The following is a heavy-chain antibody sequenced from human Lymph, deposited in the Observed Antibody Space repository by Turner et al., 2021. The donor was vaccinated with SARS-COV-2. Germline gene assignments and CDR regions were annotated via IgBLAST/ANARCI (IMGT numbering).Heavy chain of an antibody. J-gene: IGHJ4*02. CDR1: GFTFSSYG. D-gene: IGHD5-12*01. V-gene: IGHV3-23*01. CDR2: SGGSGGRT. Sequence: VQLLESGGGLVQPGGCLRLSCAASGFTFSSYGMSWVRQATGKGLEGVSGSGGSGGRTDYADSVKGRFTIARDNSNNTLYLQMNSMRAEDTAVYDCAKGVAGGWLQPNSVDYWGQGTLVTVSS. CDR3: AKGVAGGWLQPNSVDY.